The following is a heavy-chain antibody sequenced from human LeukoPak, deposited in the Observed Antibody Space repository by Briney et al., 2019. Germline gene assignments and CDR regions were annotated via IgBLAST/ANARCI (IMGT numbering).Heavy chain of an antibody. J-gene: IGHJ4*02. CDR1: GFTFSSYA. D-gene: IGHD3-22*01. V-gene: IGHV3-23*01. CDR2: ISGSGDIT. Sequence: GGSLRLSCAASGFTFSSYAMSWVRQAPGKGLEWVSAISGSGDITYYADSVKGRFAISSDNSRNTLDLQMNSLRAEDSAVYYCATLSYDYYVSSGLQINWGQGTLVTVSS. CDR3: ATLSYDYYVSSGLQIN.